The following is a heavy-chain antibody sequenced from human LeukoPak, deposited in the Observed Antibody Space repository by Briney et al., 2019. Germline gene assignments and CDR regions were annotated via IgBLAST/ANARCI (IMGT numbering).Heavy chain of an antibody. Sequence: GGSLRLSCAASGFTFSSYSMNWVRQAPGKGLEWVSSISSSSSYIYYADSVKGRFTISRDNAKNSLYLQMNSLRAEDTAVYYCARDRLRFYYDSRGIDYWGQGTLATVSS. CDR1: GFTFSSYS. V-gene: IGHV3-21*01. J-gene: IGHJ4*02. CDR2: ISSSSSYI. D-gene: IGHD3-22*01. CDR3: ARDRLRFYYDSRGIDY.